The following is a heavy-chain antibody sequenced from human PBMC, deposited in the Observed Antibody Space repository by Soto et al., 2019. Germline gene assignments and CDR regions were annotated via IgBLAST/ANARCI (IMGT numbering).Heavy chain of an antibody. CDR3: AREEYYYYGMDV. Sequence: SETLSLTCPVSGGSISSGGYYWSWIRQHPGKGLEWIGYIYYSGSTYYNPSLKSRVTISVDTSKNQFSLKLSSVTAADTAVYYCAREEYYYYGMDVWGQGTTVTVSS. CDR1: GGSISSGGYY. J-gene: IGHJ6*02. V-gene: IGHV4-31*03. CDR2: IYYSGST.